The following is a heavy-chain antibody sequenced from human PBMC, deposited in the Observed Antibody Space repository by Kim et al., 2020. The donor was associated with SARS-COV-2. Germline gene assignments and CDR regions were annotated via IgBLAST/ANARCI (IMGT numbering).Heavy chain of an antibody. D-gene: IGHD2-21*01. J-gene: IGHJ4*02. V-gene: IGHV3-7*01. CDR3: GRGAGYVVDY. CDR2: SEK. Sequence: SEKHYLEPVKGRFTISRDNPKNSLYLQMNSLRVEDTAVYYCGRGAGYVVDYWGQGTLLTVSS.